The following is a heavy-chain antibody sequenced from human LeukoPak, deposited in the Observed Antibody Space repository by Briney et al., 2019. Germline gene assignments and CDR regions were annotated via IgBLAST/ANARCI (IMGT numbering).Heavy chain of an antibody. CDR2: INSDGSST. D-gene: IGHD3-22*01. CDR1: GFTFSSYW. CDR3: ASSFSSAGYSYYYYMDV. Sequence: GGSLRLSCAASGFTFSSYWMHWVRQAPGKGLVWVSRINSDGSSTGYADSVKGRFTISRDNAKNTLFLQMNSLRAEDTAVYYCASSFSSAGYSYYYYMDVWGKGTTVTVSS. V-gene: IGHV3-74*01. J-gene: IGHJ6*03.